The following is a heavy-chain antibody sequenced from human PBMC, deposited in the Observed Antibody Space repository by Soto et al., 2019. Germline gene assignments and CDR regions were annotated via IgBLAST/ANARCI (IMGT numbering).Heavy chain of an antibody. D-gene: IGHD4-17*01. CDR1: GASVTDKTYY. Sequence: SETLSLTCSVSGASVTDKTYYWSWIRQPPGKGLEWIGYVYYSGTTNYNPSLKSRVTISVALSKNRFSLRLSSVTTADTALYYCARTTAVPNTLRSRYFFDYWGQGTLVTVSS. V-gene: IGHV4-61*01. CDR2: VYYSGTT. CDR3: ARTTAVPNTLRSRYFFDY. J-gene: IGHJ4*02.